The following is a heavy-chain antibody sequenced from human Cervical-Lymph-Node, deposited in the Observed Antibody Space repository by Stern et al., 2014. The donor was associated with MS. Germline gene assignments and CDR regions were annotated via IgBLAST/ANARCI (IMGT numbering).Heavy chain of an antibody. J-gene: IGHJ4*02. CDR2: VWFDGRTK. CDR1: GFTFSTYG. Sequence: VQLVQSGGGVVQPGRSLRLSCAASGFTFSTYGMHWVRQAPGKGLEWVAIVWFDGRTKYYADSVKGRFTISRDNSKNTLYLQLNSLRAEDTAVYSGYDSTLDFWGQGILVTVSS. V-gene: IGHV3-33*01. D-gene: IGHD5-12*01. CDR3: YDSTLDF.